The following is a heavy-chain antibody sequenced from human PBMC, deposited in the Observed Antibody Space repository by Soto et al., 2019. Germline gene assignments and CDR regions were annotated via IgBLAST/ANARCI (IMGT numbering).Heavy chain of an antibody. V-gene: IGHV1-69*13. CDR1: GGTFSSYA. CDR3: ARRATSYSSSFYYGMDV. CDR2: IIPIFGTA. J-gene: IGHJ6*02. Sequence: SVKVSCKASGGTFSSYAISGVLQSPLQWLEWMGGIIPIFGTANYAQKFQGRVTITADESTSTAYMELSSLRSEDTAVYYCARRATSYSSSFYYGMDVWGQGTTVTVSS. D-gene: IGHD6-6*01.